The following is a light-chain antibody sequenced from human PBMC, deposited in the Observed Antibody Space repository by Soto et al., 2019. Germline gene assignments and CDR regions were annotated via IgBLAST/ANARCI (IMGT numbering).Light chain of an antibody. J-gene: IGKJ1*01. V-gene: IGKV1-5*03. CDR2: KAS. Sequence: DIQMTQSPSTLSASIGDRVTITCRASQNIMTWLAWHQQKPGKAPKLLIFKASDLDVGVPSRFAGSGSGDEFTLNISNLQPDDVATYYCQQYNAYSPWTFGQGTKVEIK. CDR1: QNIMTW. CDR3: QQYNAYSPWT.